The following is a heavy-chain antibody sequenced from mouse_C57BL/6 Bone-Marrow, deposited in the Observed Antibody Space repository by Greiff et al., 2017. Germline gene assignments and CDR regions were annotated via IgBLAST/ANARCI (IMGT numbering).Heavy chain of an antibody. CDR3: ARSSATVPHAMDY. CDR1: GYTFTSYG. J-gene: IGHJ4*01. D-gene: IGHD1-1*01. V-gene: IGHV1-58*01. CDR2: IYIGNGYT. Sequence: EVKLMESGAELVRPGSSVKMSCKTSGYTFTSYGINWVKQRPGQGLEWIGYIYIGNGYTEYNEKFKGKATLTSDTSSSTAYMQLSSLTSEDSAIYFCARSSATVPHAMDYWGQGTSVTVSS.